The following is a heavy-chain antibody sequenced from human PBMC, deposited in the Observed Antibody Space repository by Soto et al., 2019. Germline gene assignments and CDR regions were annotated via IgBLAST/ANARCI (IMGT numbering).Heavy chain of an antibody. CDR3: ARDRGGYSYGHFDY. CDR1: GFTFSSYA. V-gene: IGHV3-30-3*01. Sequence: GGSLRLSCAASGFTFSSYAMHWVRQAPGKGLEWVAVISYDGSNKYYADSVKGRFTIPRDNSKNTLYLQMNSLRAEDTAVYYCARDRGGYSYGHFDYWGQGTLVTVSS. J-gene: IGHJ4*02. D-gene: IGHD5-18*01. CDR2: ISYDGSNK.